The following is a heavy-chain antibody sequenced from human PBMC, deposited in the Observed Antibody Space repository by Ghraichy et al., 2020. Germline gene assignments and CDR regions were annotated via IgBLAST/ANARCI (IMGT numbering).Heavy chain of an antibody. D-gene: IGHD5-18*01. J-gene: IGHJ5*02. Sequence: SGPTLVKPTQTLTLTCTFSGFSLSTSGVGVGWIRQPPGKALEWLALIYWNDDKRYSPSLKSRLTITKDTSKNQVVLTMTNMDPVDTATYYCAHRRSLTVDTAMVTSNWFDPWGQGTLVTVSS. V-gene: IGHV2-5*01. CDR3: AHRRSLTVDTAMVTSNWFDP. CDR2: IYWNDDK. CDR1: GFSLSTSGVG.